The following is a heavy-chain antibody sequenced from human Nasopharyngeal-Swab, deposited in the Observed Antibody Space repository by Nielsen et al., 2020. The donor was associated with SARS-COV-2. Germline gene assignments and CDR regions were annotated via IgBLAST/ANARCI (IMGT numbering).Heavy chain of an antibody. CDR1: GGSFSGYY. J-gene: IGHJ2*01. D-gene: IGHD2-21*02. V-gene: IGHV4-34*01. Sequence: SETLSLTCAVYGGSFSGYYWSWIRQPPGKGLEWIGEINHSGSTNYNPSPKSRVTISVDTSKNQFSLKLSSVTAADTAVYYCARGFGMVVTARYFDLWGRGTLVTVSS. CDR2: INHSGST. CDR3: ARGFGMVVTARYFDL.